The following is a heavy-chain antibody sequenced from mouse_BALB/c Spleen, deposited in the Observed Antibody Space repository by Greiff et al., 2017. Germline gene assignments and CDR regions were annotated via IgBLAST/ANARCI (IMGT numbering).Heavy chain of an antibody. V-gene: IGHV5-12-2*01. J-gene: IGHJ3*01. D-gene: IGHD2-4*01. CDR1: GFTFSSYT. CDR2: ISNGGGST. Sequence: EVKLMESGGGLVQPGGSLKLSCAASGFTFSSYTMSWVRQTPEKRLEWVAYISNGGGSTYYPDTVKGRFTISRDNAKNTLYLQMSSLKSEDTAMYYCARRRGYDYAFAYWGQGTLVTVSA. CDR3: ARRRGYDYAFAY.